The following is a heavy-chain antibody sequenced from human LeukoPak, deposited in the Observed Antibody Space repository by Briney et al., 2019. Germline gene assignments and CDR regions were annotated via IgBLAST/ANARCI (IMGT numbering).Heavy chain of an antibody. CDR1: GGSISTYY. Sequence: PSETLSLTCTVSGGSISTYYWSWIRQPPGKGLEWIGNIYYSGSTIYNPSLESRVTMSVDTSKNQFSLNLTSVTAADTAVYYCARAAGHCNTTTCYPEYFQHWGQGTLVTVSS. V-gene: IGHV4-59*01. CDR2: IYYSGST. J-gene: IGHJ1*01. CDR3: ARAAGHCNTTTCYPEYFQH. D-gene: IGHD2-2*01.